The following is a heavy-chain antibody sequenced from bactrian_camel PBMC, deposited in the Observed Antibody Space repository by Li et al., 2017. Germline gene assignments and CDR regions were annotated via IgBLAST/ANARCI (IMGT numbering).Heavy chain of an antibody. J-gene: IGHJ4*01. Sequence: HVQLVESGGGSVQAGGSLRLSCAGYTFRYNYMAWFRQTPGNEREGVASIYTNGSTYYADSVKGRFTISQDNARNTLHLEMHSLKPEDTSMYYCAVDFYGLGDGTAALKAKYNYWGQGTQVTVS. CDR3: AVDFYGLGDGTAALKAKYNY. V-gene: IGHV3S63*01. CDR1: GYTFRYNY. CDR2: IYTNGST. D-gene: IGHD3*01.